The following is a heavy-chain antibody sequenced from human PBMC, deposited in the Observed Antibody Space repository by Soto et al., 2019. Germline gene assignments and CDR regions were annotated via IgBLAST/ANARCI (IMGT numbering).Heavy chain of an antibody. V-gene: IGHV1-18*01. J-gene: IGHJ2*01. CDR1: GYTFSNYG. Sequence: QVQLVQSGGEVKNPGASVKVSCKASGYTFSNYGISWVRQAPGQGLEWMGWINGYNGDANYAQNLQGRVTVTTDTSTNTVYMEVRRLRFDDTAVYYCASDLRSTDYCFDLWGRGTLVIVSS. CDR3: ASDLRSTDYCFDL. CDR2: INGYNGDA. D-gene: IGHD2-2*01.